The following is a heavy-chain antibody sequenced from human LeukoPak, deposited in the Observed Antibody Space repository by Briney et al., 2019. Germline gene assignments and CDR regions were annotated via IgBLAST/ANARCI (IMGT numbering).Heavy chain of an antibody. V-gene: IGHV3-23*01. Sequence: GGTLRLSCAASGFTFSSYGMSWVRQAPGKGLEWVSAISGSGGSTYYADSVKGRFTISRDNSKNTLYLQMNSLRAEDTAVYYCAKDGPLWGSYRHDYWGQGTLVTVSS. CDR3: AKDGPLWGSYRHDY. J-gene: IGHJ4*02. D-gene: IGHD3-16*02. CDR2: ISGSGGST. CDR1: GFTFSSYG.